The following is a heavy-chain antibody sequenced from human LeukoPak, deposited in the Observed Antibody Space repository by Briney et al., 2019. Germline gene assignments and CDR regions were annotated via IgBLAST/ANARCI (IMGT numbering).Heavy chain of an antibody. D-gene: IGHD6-6*01. CDR3: ARSEHSSSSFDY. V-gene: IGHV3-21*01. Sequence: GGSLRLSCAASGFTLSSYSMNWVRQAPGKGLEWVSYISSSSTHIYYADSVKGRFTISRDNAMNSLYLQMNSLRAEDTAIYYCARSEHSSSSFDYWGQGTLVTVSS. J-gene: IGHJ4*02. CDR2: ISSSSTHI. CDR1: GFTLSSYS.